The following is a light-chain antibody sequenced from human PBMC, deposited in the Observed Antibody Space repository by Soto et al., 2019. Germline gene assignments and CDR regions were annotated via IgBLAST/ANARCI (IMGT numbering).Light chain of an antibody. J-gene: IGLJ2*01. Sequence: QSALTQPASVSGSPGQSITISCTGTSSDVGGYNYVSWYQQHPGKAPNLMIYDVSNRPSGVSNRFSGYKSGNTASLTISGLEAEDEDDYYCRSYTSSSLVVFGGGTKLTVL. CDR2: DVS. CDR3: RSYTSSSLVV. CDR1: SSDVGGYNY. V-gene: IGLV2-14*01.